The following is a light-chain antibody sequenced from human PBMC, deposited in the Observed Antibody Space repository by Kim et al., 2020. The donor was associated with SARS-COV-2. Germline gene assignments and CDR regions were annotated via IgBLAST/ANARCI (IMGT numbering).Light chain of an antibody. J-gene: IGKJ2*01. CDR1: QSVSSN. CDR3: QQYNKWPYT. Sequence: SVSPGERATLSCRASQSVSSNLAWYQQKPGQAPRLLIYGASTRVTGIPARFSGSGSGTEFTLTVNSLQPEDFAVYYCQQYNKWPYTFGQGTKLEI. CDR2: GAS. V-gene: IGKV3-15*01.